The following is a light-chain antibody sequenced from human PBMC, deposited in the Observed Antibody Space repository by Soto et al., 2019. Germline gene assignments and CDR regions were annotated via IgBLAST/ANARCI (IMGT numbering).Light chain of an antibody. Sequence: EIVLTQSPATLSLSPGYRATLSCRSSQNVRSDYFAWYQQKPGQAPRVIIFGVSTRASATPDRFRGSGSGTYFTLTISRLEPDDFALYYCQQYGNSPLTFGQGTKVDIK. V-gene: IGKV3-20*01. CDR1: QNVRSDY. CDR3: QQYGNSPLT. CDR2: GVS. J-gene: IGKJ1*01.